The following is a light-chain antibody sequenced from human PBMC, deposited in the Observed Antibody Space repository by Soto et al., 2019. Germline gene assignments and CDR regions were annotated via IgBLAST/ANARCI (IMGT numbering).Light chain of an antibody. CDR1: SSNIGRRA. Sequence: SVLTQPPSASGTPGQTITMSCSGGSSNIGRRAVNWYQQFPGAAPKLLIYGNDQRPSGVPGRFSGSKSGTSASLAISGLQSDDEADYYWASWDDNLNGYVFGAGTKLTVL. V-gene: IGLV1-44*01. CDR3: ASWDDNLNGYV. CDR2: GND. J-gene: IGLJ1*01.